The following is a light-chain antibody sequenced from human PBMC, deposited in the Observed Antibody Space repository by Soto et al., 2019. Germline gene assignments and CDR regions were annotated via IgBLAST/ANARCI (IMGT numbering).Light chain of an antibody. V-gene: IGLV7-43*01. CDR1: TGAVTSGYY. CDR3: LLYYGGAAV. J-gene: IGLJ7*01. Sequence: QAVVTQEPSLTVSPGGTVTLTCASSTGAVTSGYYPNWFQQKPGQAPRALIYSTSKKRSWTPTRFSGSLLGGKAALTPSGVRPEDEAEYYCLLYYGGAAVFGGGTQLTVL. CDR2: STS.